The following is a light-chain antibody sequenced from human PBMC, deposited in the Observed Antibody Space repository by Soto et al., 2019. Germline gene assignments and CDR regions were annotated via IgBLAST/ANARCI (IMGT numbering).Light chain of an antibody. J-gene: IGKJ4*01. Sequence: EIVLTQSPATLSLSPGERATLSCRASQSLSRYLAWFQQKPGQAPRLLIYDASNRAAGIPARFSGSGSGTDFTLTISSLEPEDSAVYYCQQRSNWTPLTFGGGTKVEIK. CDR3: QQRSNWTPLT. CDR1: QSLSRY. V-gene: IGKV3-11*01. CDR2: DAS.